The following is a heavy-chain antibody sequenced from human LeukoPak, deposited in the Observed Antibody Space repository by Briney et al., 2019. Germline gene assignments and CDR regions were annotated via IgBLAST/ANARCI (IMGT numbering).Heavy chain of an antibody. CDR3: VVHCSSATCSDY. CDR1: GFTFSRHW. Sequence: PGGTLRLSCGASGFTFSRHWLHWVRQAPGKGLVWVSRINGDGSDTNYADSVKGRFTVSRDNAKNPLYLQMNSLRADDTAVYYCVVHCSSATCSDYWGQGTLVTVSS. D-gene: IGHD2-2*01. V-gene: IGHV3-74*01. CDR2: INGDGSDT. J-gene: IGHJ4*02.